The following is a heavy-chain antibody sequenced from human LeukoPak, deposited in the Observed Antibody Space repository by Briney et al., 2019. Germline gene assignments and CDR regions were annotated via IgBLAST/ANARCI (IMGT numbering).Heavy chain of an antibody. CDR3: AKDYYGSGSGDAFDI. Sequence: GGSLRLSCAASGFTFSSYAMSWVRQTPGKGLEWVSAISGSGGRTYYADSVKGRFTISRDNSKNTLYLQMNSLRAEDTAVYYCAKDYYGSGSGDAFDIWGQGTMGTVS. J-gene: IGHJ3*02. CDR1: GFTFSSYA. CDR2: ISGSGGRT. D-gene: IGHD3-10*01. V-gene: IGHV3-23*01.